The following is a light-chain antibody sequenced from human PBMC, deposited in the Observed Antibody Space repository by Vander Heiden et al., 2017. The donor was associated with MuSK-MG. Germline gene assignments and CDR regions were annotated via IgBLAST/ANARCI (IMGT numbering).Light chain of an antibody. V-gene: IGKV3-11*01. J-gene: IGKJ2*01. CDR3: QQRTNWPLMYT. Sequence: ELLLTHSPATLSLSPGERATLSCRASQSVSSYLAWYQQKPGQAPRLLIYDASNRATGIPARFSGSGSGTDFTLPISSLEPEDFAVYYCQQRTNWPLMYTFGQGTKLEIK. CDR1: QSVSSY. CDR2: DAS.